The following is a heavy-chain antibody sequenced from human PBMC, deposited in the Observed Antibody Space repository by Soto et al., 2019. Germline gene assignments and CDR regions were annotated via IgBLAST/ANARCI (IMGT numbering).Heavy chain of an antibody. CDR3: ARKPNGFDS. V-gene: IGHV3-23*01. Sequence: EVQLLESGGGLVQPGGSLRLSCAASGFTFSRHAMTWVRQAPGKGLEWVSSISENSGGTYYADSAKGQFTISRDNSKNMLYLQMNSLRAEDTALYYCARKPNGFDSWGQGTLVVVSS. J-gene: IGHJ5*01. CDR2: ISENSGGT. CDR1: GFTFSRHA.